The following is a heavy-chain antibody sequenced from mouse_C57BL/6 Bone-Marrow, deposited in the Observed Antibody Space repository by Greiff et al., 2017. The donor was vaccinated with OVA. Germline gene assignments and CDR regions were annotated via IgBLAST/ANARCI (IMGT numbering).Heavy chain of an antibody. D-gene: IGHD1-1*01. V-gene: IGHV1-54*01. CDR2: INPGSGGT. J-gene: IGHJ2*01. CDR3: ARLLRSAYFDY. CDR1: GYAFTTYL. Sequence: VKLQQSGAELVRPGTSVKVSCKASGYAFTTYLIEWVKQRPGQGLALIGVINPGSGGTNYNEKFKGKATLTADKSSSTAYMQLSSLTSEDSAVYFCARLLRSAYFDYWGQGTTLTVSS.